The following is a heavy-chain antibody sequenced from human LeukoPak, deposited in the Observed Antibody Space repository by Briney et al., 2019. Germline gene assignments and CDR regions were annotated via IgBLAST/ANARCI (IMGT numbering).Heavy chain of an antibody. V-gene: IGHV3-53*04. CDR2: IYSGGST. CDR3: ARGMTNPFDY. Sequence: GGSLRLSCAASGFTFSGYAMSWVRQAPGKGLEWVSVIYSGGSTYYADSVKGRFTISRHNSENTLYLQMNSLRAEDTAVYYCARGMTNPFDYWGQGTLVTVSS. CDR1: GFTFSGYA. J-gene: IGHJ4*02. D-gene: IGHD4-17*01.